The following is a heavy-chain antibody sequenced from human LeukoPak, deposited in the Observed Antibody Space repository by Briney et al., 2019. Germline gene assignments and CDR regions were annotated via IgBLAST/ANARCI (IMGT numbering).Heavy chain of an antibody. V-gene: IGHV3-48*01. Sequence: GGSLRLSCAASGFSFSTSSMSWVRQTPGKGLEWISYIRGSSTTIYYADSVKGRFTISRDNSKNTVYLQMNSLRAEDTAVYYCARVAAGKVIDYWGQGTLVIVSS. CDR2: IRGSSTTI. J-gene: IGHJ4*02. CDR1: GFSFSTSS. D-gene: IGHD6-13*01. CDR3: ARVAAGKVIDY.